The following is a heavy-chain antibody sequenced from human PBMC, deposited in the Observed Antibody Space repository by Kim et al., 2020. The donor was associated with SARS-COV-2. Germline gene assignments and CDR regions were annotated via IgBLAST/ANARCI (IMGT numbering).Heavy chain of an antibody. J-gene: IGHJ4*02. Sequence: SQTLSLTCAISGDSVSSNSAAWNWIRQSPSRGLEWLGRTYYRSKWYNDYAVSVKSRITINPDTSKNQFSLQLNSVTPEDTAVYYCARDPLPTYSGSYNGYFDYWCQGTLVTVSS. CDR2: TYYRSKWYN. CDR1: GDSVSSNSAA. D-gene: IGHD1-26*01. CDR3: ARDPLPTYSGSYNGYFDY. V-gene: IGHV6-1*01.